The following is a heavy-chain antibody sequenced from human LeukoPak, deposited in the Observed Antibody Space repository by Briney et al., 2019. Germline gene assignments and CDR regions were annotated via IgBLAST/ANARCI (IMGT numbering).Heavy chain of an antibody. CDR3: AGLRAAGPGNWYFDL. CDR1: GGSISSYY. D-gene: IGHD6-13*01. Sequence: SETLSLTCTVSGGSISSYYWSWIRQPPGKGLEWIGYIYYSGSTNYNPSLKSRVTISVDTSKDQFSLKLSSVTAADTAVYYCAGLRAAGPGNWYFDLWGRGTLVTVSS. J-gene: IGHJ2*01. V-gene: IGHV4-59*08. CDR2: IYYSGST.